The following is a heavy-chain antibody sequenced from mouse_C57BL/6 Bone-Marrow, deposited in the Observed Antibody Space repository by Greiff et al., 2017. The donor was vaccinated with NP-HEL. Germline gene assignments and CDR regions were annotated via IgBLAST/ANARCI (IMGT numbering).Heavy chain of an antibody. J-gene: IGHJ1*03. CDR3: TEYYGSSPGYFDV. V-gene: IGHV6-3*01. D-gene: IGHD1-1*01. Sequence: EVQLVESGGGLVQPGGSMKLSCVASGFTFSNYWMNWVRQSPEKGLEWVAQIRLKSDNYATHYAESVKGRFTISRDDSKSSVSLQMNNLRAEDTGIYYCTEYYGSSPGYFDVWGTGTTVTVSS. CDR2: IRLKSDNYAT. CDR1: GFTFSNYW.